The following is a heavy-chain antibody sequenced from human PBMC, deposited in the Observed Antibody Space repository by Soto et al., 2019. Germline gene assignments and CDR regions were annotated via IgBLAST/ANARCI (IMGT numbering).Heavy chain of an antibody. J-gene: IGHJ4*02. V-gene: IGHV1-69*18. Sequence: QVQLVQYGAELKKPGSSVRVSCKASGDTFSGYPINWVRQAPGEGLEWMGRIIPVFGTTNDAQRFEGRVTFTADESTNTAYMELRGLLSEDTAVYYCARDGGFGELKYWGPGTLVTVSS. CDR3: ARDGGFGELKY. D-gene: IGHD3-10*01. CDR1: GDTFSGYP. CDR2: IIPVFGTT.